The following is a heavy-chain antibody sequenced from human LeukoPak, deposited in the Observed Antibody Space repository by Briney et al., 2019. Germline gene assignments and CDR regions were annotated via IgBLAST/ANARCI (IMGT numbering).Heavy chain of an antibody. Sequence: GGSLRLSCAASGFTFSSYSMNWVRQAPGKGLEWVSSISSSSSYIYYADSVKGRFTIPRDNAKNSLYLQMNSLRAEDTAVYYCARGVSAAAGLFDYWGQGTLVTVSS. CDR3: ARGVSAAAGLFDY. CDR1: GFTFSSYS. V-gene: IGHV3-21*01. J-gene: IGHJ4*02. D-gene: IGHD6-13*01. CDR2: ISSSSSYI.